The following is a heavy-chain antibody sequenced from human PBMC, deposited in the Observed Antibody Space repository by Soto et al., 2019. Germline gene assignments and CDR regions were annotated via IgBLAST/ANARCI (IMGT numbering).Heavy chain of an antibody. CDR2: IITFFGAA. D-gene: IGHD1-1*01. Sequence: EASVKVSGKASGDRFNTYAFNWVRQAPGQGLEWLGGIITFFGAAMYAQKFQGRVTITADEFMTTAYMELSSLTSEDTAVYYCARGGKERFRGSGMDVWGQGTTVTVSS. V-gene: IGHV1-69*13. J-gene: IGHJ6*02. CDR3: ARGGKERFRGSGMDV. CDR1: GDRFNTYA.